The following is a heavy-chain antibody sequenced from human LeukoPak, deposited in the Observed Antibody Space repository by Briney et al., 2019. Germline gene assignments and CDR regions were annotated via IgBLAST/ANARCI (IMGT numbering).Heavy chain of an antibody. CDR2: INPNSGGT. J-gene: IGHJ5*02. V-gene: IGHV1-2*02. CDR1: GYTFTGYY. D-gene: IGHD6-13*01. CDR3: ARGSYSSSWYKFDP. Sequence: GASVTVSCKASGYTFTGYYMHWVRQAPGQGLEWMGWINPNSGGTNYAQKFQGRVTMTRDTSISTAYMELSRLRSDDTAVYYCARGSYSSSWYKFDPWGQGTLVTVSS.